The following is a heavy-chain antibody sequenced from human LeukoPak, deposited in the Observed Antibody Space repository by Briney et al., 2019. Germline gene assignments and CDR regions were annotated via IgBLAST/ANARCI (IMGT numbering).Heavy chain of an antibody. D-gene: IGHD3-3*02. CDR3: ARVSPPGVGFLEWLGAFDY. CDR1: GGTFSSYA. CDR2: IIPIFGTA. V-gene: IGHV1-69*13. J-gene: IGHJ4*02. Sequence: SVKVSCKASGGTFSSYAISWVRQAPGQGLEWMGKIIPIFGTANYAQKFQGRVTITADESTSTAYMELSSLRSEDTAVYYCARVSPPGVGFLEWLGAFDYWGQGTLVTVSS.